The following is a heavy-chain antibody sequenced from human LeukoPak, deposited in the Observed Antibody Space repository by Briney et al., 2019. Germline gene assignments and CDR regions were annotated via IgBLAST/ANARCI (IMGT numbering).Heavy chain of an antibody. CDR1: GYSFSTYA. J-gene: IGHJ3*01. V-gene: IGHV3-23*01. D-gene: IGHD6-13*01. Sequence: GGSLRLSCAASGYSFSTYAMTWVRQAPGKGLEWVSAFSATDGSTQYAESVKGRFTISKDSTTNTLFLQINSLRAEDTAVYYCARCQIAAAGTGAFDVWGQGTMVTVSS. CDR2: FSATDGST. CDR3: ARCQIAAAGTGAFDV.